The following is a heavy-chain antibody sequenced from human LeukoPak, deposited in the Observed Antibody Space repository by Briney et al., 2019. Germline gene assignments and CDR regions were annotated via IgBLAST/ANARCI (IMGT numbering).Heavy chain of an antibody. D-gene: IGHD3-22*01. CDR3: ARQSSDYYDFDY. Sequence: GESLKISCKGSGYSFTSYWIGWVRQMPGKGPEWMGIIYPGNSDSRYSPSFQGQVTISADKSINTAYLQWSSLQASDTAMYYCARQSSDYYDFDYWGQGTRVTVSS. CDR1: GYSFTSYW. J-gene: IGHJ4*02. V-gene: IGHV5-51*01. CDR2: IYPGNSDS.